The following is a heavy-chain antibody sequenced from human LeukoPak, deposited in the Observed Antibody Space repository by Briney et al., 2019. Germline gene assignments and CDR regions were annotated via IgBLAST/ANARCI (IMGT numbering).Heavy chain of an antibody. Sequence: ASVKVSCKASGYTFTGYYMHWVRQAPGQGLEWMGWINPNSGGTNYAQKFQGRVTMTRDTSISTAYMELSRLRSDDTAVYYCARASGYSYGTTSAFDYWGQGTLVTVSS. V-gene: IGHV1-2*02. CDR2: INPNSGGT. D-gene: IGHD5-18*01. CDR1: GYTFTGYY. CDR3: ARASGYSYGTTSAFDY. J-gene: IGHJ4*02.